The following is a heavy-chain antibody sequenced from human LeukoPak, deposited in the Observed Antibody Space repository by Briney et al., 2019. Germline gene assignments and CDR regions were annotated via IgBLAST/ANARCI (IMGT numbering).Heavy chain of an antibody. J-gene: IGHJ4*02. CDR2: IYRSTSA. CDR3: ARLNFGDDY. D-gene: IGHD4-17*01. Sequence: GGSLTLSCAASGFTVSSNYINWVRQAPGKGLEWVSLIYRSTSADYADSVKGRFTISRDTSMNTVYLQMNRLRAEDTAVYYCARLNFGDDYWGQGTLVTVSS. CDR1: GFTVSSNY. V-gene: IGHV3-66*01.